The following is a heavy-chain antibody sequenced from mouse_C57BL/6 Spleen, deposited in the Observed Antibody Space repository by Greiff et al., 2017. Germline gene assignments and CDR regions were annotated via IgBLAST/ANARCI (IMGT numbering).Heavy chain of an antibody. V-gene: IGHV1-76*01. CDR2: IYPGSGNT. CDR1: GYTFTDYY. D-gene: IGHD1-1*01. J-gene: IGHJ4*01. Sequence: VQLQQSGAELVRPGASVKLSCKASGYTFTDYYINWVKQRPGQGLEWIARIYPGSGNTYYNEKFKGKATLTAEKSSSTAYMQLSSLTSEDSAVYFCARSASYYYGSSYYGYYAMDYWGQGTSVTVSS. CDR3: ARSASYYYGSSYYGYYAMDY.